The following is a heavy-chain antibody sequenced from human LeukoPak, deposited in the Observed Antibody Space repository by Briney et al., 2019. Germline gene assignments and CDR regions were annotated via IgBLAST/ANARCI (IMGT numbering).Heavy chain of an antibody. D-gene: IGHD2-21*02. CDR3: ARGLYCGGDCSNWFDP. CDR2: ISSSSSTI. V-gene: IGHV3-48*02. Sequence: GGSLRLSCAASGFTFSSYSMNWVRQAPGKGLEWGSYISSSSSTIYYADSVKGRFTISRDNAKNSLYLQMNSLRDEDTAVYYCARGLYCGGDCSNWFDPWGQGTLVTVSS. J-gene: IGHJ5*02. CDR1: GFTFSSYS.